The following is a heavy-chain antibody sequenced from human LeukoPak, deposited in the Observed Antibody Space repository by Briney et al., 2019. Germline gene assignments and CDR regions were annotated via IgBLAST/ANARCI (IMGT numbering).Heavy chain of an antibody. J-gene: IGHJ4*02. V-gene: IGHV4-38-2*02. CDR1: GGSISSYY. CDR2: IYHGGRT. CDR3: ARSFLGSSSLDY. D-gene: IGHD6-6*01. Sequence: SETLSLTCTVSGGSISSYYWGWIRQPPGKGLEWIGSIYHGGRTSYNPSLESRVTISVDTSKNQFSLKLTSVTAADTAVYYCARSFLGSSSLDYWGQGTLVTVSS.